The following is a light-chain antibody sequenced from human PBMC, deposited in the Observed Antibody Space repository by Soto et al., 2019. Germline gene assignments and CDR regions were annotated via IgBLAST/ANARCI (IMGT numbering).Light chain of an antibody. CDR2: EGS. J-gene: IGLJ1*01. V-gene: IGLV2-8*01. CDR1: SSDVGGYNY. CDR3: SSYAGSPFVV. Sequence: HSARTHPPSASGSPGQSVPISCTGSSSDVGGYNYVAWYQQHPDKAPKLLIYEGSKRPSGVPDRFSGSKSGNTASLTISGLQAEDEADYYCSSYAGSPFVVFGTGTKVTVL.